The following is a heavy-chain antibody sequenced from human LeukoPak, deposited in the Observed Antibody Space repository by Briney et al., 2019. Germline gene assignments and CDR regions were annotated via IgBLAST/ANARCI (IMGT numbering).Heavy chain of an antibody. V-gene: IGHV3-23*01. CDR3: ARVLHKRNYDSSDYYGY. Sequence: GGSLRLSCAASGFTFYSYAMNWVRQAPGKGLEWVSTISGSGGSTYYADSVKGRFTISRDNAKNSLYLQMNSLRAEDTAVYYCARVLHKRNYDSSDYYGYWGQGTLVTVSS. CDR1: GFTFYSYA. CDR2: ISGSGGST. D-gene: IGHD3-22*01. J-gene: IGHJ4*02.